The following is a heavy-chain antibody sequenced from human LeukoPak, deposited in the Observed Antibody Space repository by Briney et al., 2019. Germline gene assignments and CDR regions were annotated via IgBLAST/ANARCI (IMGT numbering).Heavy chain of an antibody. CDR2: MNPNSGNT. J-gene: IGHJ5*02. V-gene: IGHV1-8*01. CDR1: GYTFTSYD. CDR3: ASLYCSSTTCYYNWFDP. Sequence: ASVKVSCKASGYTFTSYDINWVRQATGQGLEWMGWMNPNSGNTGYAQKFQGRVTMTRNTSTSTAYMELSSLRSEDTAVYYCASLYCSSTTCYYNWFDPWGQGTLVTVSS. D-gene: IGHD2-2*01.